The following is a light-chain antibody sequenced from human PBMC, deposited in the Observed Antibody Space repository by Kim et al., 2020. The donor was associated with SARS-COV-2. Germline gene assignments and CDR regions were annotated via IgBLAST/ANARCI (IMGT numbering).Light chain of an antibody. CDR2: KVS. CDR3: MQGTHWPPIT. V-gene: IGKV2-30*02. CDR1: QSLVHSDGNTD. J-gene: IGKJ4*01. Sequence: VMTQSPLSLPVTLGQPASISCSSSQSLVHSDGNTDLNWVQQRPGQSTRRLIYKVSNRDSGDPDRFSGSGSGTDFTLKISRVEAEDVGVYYCMQGTHWPPITFGRGTKVDIK.